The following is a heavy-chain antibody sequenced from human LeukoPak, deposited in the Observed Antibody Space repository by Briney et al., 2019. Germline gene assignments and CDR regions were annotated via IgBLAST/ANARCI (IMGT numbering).Heavy chain of an antibody. D-gene: IGHD4-17*01. Sequence: GGSLRLSCAASGFTLSNYAMSWVRQAPGKGLEWVSTISGGGAYTFYADSVKGRFTISRDNAKNSLYLQMNSLRAEDTALYYCARDSAVTTSLDYWGQGTLVTVSS. J-gene: IGHJ4*02. CDR1: GFTLSNYA. CDR3: ARDSAVTTSLDY. V-gene: IGHV3-23*01. CDR2: ISGGGAYT.